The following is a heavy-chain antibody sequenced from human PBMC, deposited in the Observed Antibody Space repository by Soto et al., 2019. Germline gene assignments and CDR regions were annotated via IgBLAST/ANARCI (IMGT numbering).Heavy chain of an antibody. CDR2: ISYDGSNK. V-gene: IGHV3-30-3*01. CDR3: ASSEMATITYAFDI. Sequence: LRLSCAASGFTFSSYAMHWVRQAPGKGLEWVAVISYDGSNKYYADSVKGRFTISRDNSKNTLYLQMNSLRAEDTAVYYCASSEMATITYAFDIWGQGNPGHRLL. J-gene: IGHJ3*02. CDR1: GFTFSSYA. D-gene: IGHD5-12*01.